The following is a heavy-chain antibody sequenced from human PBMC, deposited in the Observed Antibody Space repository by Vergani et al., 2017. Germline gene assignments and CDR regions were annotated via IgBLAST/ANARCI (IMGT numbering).Heavy chain of an antibody. CDR1: GFTFSSYG. J-gene: IGHJ4*02. CDR3: VRDRGLCAGGRCYTEAWDY. D-gene: IGHD2-2*02. V-gene: IGHV3-30*03. CDR2: ISYDGSNK. Sequence: QVQLVESGGNVVQSGTSLRLSCAASGFTFSSYGMHWVRQAPGNGLEWVAVISYDGSNKYYADSVKGRFTISRDIAKNTLYLQVRSLRLEDTGVYHCVRDRGLCAGGRCYTEAWDYWGQGTPVTVSS.